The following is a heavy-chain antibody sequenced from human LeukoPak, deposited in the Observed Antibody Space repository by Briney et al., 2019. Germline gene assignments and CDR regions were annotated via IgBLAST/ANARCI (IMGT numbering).Heavy chain of an antibody. CDR1: GGSISDYY. V-gene: IGHV4-59*08. Sequence: SETLSLTCTVSGGSISDYYWSWIRQPPGKGLEWIAYINYSGNADYNPSLKSRVTISVDTSKNQFSLKLSSVTAADTAVYYCARHVWLQPFDYWGQGTLVTVSS. CDR2: INYSGNA. J-gene: IGHJ4*02. D-gene: IGHD3-9*01. CDR3: ARHVWLQPFDY.